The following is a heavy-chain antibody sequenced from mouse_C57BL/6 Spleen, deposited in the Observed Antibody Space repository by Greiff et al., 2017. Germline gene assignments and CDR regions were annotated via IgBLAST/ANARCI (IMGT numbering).Heavy chain of an antibody. CDR1: GYTFTSYW. CDR3: ARRKLTAQATAMDY. J-gene: IGHJ4*01. D-gene: IGHD3-2*02. Sequence: VQLQQPGAELVKPGASVKLSCKASGYTFTSYWMHWVKQRPGQGLEWIGMIHPNSGSTNYNEKFKSKATLTVDKSSSTAYMQLSSLTSEDSAVYYCARRKLTAQATAMDYWGQEPQSPSPQ. V-gene: IGHV1-64*01. CDR2: IHPNSGST.